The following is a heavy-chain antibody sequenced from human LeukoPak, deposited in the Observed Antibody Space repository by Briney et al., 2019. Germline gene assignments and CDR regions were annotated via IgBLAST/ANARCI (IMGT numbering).Heavy chain of an antibody. CDR1: GFTFNSYS. CDR2: ISSNGGST. V-gene: IGHV3-64*01. D-gene: IGHD3-16*01. J-gene: IGHJ4*02. Sequence: GGSLRLSCAASGFTFNSYSIHWVRQAPGKGLEFVSAISSNGGSTYYANSVKGRFTISRDNSKNTLYLQMGSLRAEDMAVYYCATWGFLIGNDYWGQGTLVTVSS. CDR3: ATWGFLIGNDY.